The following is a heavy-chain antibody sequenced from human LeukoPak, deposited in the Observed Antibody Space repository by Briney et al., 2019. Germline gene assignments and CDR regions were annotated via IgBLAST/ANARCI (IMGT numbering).Heavy chain of an antibody. D-gene: IGHD5-18*01. J-gene: IGHJ6*03. Sequence: PGGSLRLSYAASGFTFDDYAMNWVRQVPGRGLEWVSGINWNGRITEYADSVKDRFTISRQNTKNSLYLYMNNLGGEDTALYFCARGSVQLWLRDTYYYMDVWGKGTTVTVSS. CDR3: ARGSVQLWLRDTYYYMDV. V-gene: IGHV3-20*03. CDR1: GFTFDDYA. CDR2: INWNGRIT.